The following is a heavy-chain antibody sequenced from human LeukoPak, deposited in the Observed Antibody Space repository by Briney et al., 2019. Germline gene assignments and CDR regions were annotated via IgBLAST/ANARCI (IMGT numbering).Heavy chain of an antibody. CDR1: GFTFSDFA. Sequence: GGSLRLSCAASGFTFSDFAMNWVRQAPGRGLDWVSSITRVSTYTYYSESVQGRFTISRDNHKDLLYLQLNSLRGDDSGIYYCTRDRNDYGDPDAFDIWGQGTVVTVSS. D-gene: IGHD4-17*01. V-gene: IGHV3-21*01. CDR3: TRDRNDYGDPDAFDI. J-gene: IGHJ3*02. CDR2: ITRVSTYT.